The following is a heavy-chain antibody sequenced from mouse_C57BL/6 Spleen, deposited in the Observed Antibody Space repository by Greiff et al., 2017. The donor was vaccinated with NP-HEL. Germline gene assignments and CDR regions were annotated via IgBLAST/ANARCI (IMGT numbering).Heavy chain of an antibody. CDR1: GYTFTDYY. D-gene: IGHD1-1*01. J-gene: IGHJ1*03. CDR2: IYPGSGNT. Sequence: QVQLKQSGAELVRPGASVKLSCKASGYTFTDYYINWVKQRPGQGLEWIARIYPGSGNTYYNEKFKGKATLTAEKSSSTAYMQLSSLTSEDSAVYFCARSTTVVAGDWYFDVWGTGTTVTVSS. V-gene: IGHV1-76*01. CDR3: ARSTTVVAGDWYFDV.